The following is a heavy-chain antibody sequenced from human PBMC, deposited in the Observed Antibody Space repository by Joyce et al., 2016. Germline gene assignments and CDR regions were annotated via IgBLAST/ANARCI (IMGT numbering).Heavy chain of an antibody. Sequence: EVQLVESGGGLVQPGRSLRLSCTISGFNFGDSAMSWFRQAPGKGLEWVGFIRSKTYGGTTEYAASVKGRFTISTDDSKSIAYLQMNSLQTDDTAVYFCTRMGYDWNNGWVSRFDPWGQGTLVTVSS. V-gene: IGHV3-49*03. D-gene: IGHD1/OR15-1a*01. CDR1: GFNFGDSA. CDR3: TRMGYDWNNGWVSRFDP. CDR2: IRSKTYGGTT. J-gene: IGHJ5*02.